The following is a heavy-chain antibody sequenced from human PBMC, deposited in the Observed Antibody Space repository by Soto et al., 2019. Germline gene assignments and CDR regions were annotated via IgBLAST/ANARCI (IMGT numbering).Heavy chain of an antibody. CDR1: GGSISSSSYY. Sequence: SETLSLTCTVSGGSISSSSYYWGWIRQPPGKGLEWIGSIYYSGSTYYNPSLKSRVTISVDTSKNQFSLKLSSVTAADTAVYYCARHSVYCSGGSRYSFTGYNWFDPWGQGTLVTVSS. J-gene: IGHJ5*02. CDR3: ARHSVYCSGGSRYSFTGYNWFDP. D-gene: IGHD2-15*01. CDR2: IYYSGST. V-gene: IGHV4-39*01.